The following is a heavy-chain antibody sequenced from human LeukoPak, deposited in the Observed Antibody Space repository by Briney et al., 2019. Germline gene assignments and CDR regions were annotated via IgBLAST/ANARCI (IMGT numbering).Heavy chain of an antibody. D-gene: IGHD6-13*01. Sequence: PGGSLRLSCAASGFTFSGYVMTWVRQPPGKGLQWVADISGSGGSTYYADSVKGRFTISRDNAKNSLYLQMNSLRAEDTALYYCAKLADHSSSWAPIDYWGQGTLVIVSS. V-gene: IGHV3-23*01. J-gene: IGHJ4*02. CDR3: AKLADHSSSWAPIDY. CDR1: GFTFSGYV. CDR2: ISGSGGST.